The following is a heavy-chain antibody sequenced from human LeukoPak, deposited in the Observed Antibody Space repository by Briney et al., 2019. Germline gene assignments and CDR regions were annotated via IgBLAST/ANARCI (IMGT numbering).Heavy chain of an antibody. D-gene: IGHD5-18*01. CDR3: AKAQAVQLWVFDY. V-gene: IGHV3-23*01. CDR1: GFTFSSYA. CDR2: ISGSGGST. Sequence: DPGGSLRLSCAASGFTFSSYAMSWVRQAPGKGLEWVSAISGSGGSTYYADSVKGRFTISRDNSENTLYLQMNSLRAEDTAVYYCAKAQAVQLWVFDYWGQGTLVTVSS. J-gene: IGHJ4*02.